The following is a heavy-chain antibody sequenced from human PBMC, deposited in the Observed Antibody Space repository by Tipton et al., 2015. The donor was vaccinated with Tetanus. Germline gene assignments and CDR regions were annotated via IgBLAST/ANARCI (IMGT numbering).Heavy chain of an antibody. Sequence: QLVQSGAEVKKPGASVKVSCKASGYTFTSYDINWVRQATGQGLEYMGWMNPNSDNTGYAQKFQGRVTMTRNSSISTAYMELSSLRSEDTAVYYTARPLGSLSLYYGMGVWGQGTTVTVSS. V-gene: IGHV1-8*01. CDR1: GYTFTSYD. CDR3: ARPLGSLSLYYGMGV. CDR2: MNPNSDNT. D-gene: IGHD3-16*01. J-gene: IGHJ6*02.